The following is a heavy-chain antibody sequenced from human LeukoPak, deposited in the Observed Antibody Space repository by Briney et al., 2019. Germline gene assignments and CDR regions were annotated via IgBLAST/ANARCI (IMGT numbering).Heavy chain of an antibody. CDR1: GFPFSTND. CDR3: AKVKTHWYFDS. CDR2: ISGSVSGGT. Sequence: PGGSLGLSCAASGFPFSTNDMCWVRQAPGKGLEWVSAISGSVSGGTTYEDSVKGRFTISRDNSKGTLYLQMNSLRAEDTAVYYCAKVKTHWYFDSWGRGTLVTVSS. J-gene: IGHJ4*02. D-gene: IGHD1-1*01. V-gene: IGHV3-23*01.